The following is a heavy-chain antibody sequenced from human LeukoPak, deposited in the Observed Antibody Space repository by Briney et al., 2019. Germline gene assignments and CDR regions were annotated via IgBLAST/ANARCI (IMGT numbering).Heavy chain of an antibody. D-gene: IGHD3-22*01. CDR1: GFTFSSYA. CDR2: ISRSSSTI. J-gene: IGHJ6*02. V-gene: IGHV3-48*02. Sequence: GSLRLSCAASGFTFSSYAMHWVRQAPGKGLEWVSYISRSSSTIYYADSVKGRFTISRDNAKNSLYLQMNSLRDEDTAVYYCARGGSGYGDYYYFYGMDVWGQGTTVTVSS. CDR3: ARGGSGYGDYYYFYGMDV.